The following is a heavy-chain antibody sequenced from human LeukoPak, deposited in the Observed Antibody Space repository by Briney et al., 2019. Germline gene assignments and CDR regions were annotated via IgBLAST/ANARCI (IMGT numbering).Heavy chain of an antibody. V-gene: IGHV3-23*01. Sequence: TGGSLRLSCAASGFTFSSYAMSWVRQAPGRGLEWVLVISGSGGSTYYADSVKGRFTISRDNSKNTLYLQMKSLRAEDTAVYYCARDHSGSWYYFDYWGQGTLVTVSS. D-gene: IGHD1-26*01. J-gene: IGHJ4*02. CDR2: ISGSGGST. CDR3: ARDHSGSWYYFDY. CDR1: GFTFSSYA.